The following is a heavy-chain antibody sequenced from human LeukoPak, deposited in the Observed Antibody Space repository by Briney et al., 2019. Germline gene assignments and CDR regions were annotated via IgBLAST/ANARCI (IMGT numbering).Heavy chain of an antibody. V-gene: IGHV3-21*04. J-gene: IGHJ5*02. D-gene: IGHD4-17*01. CDR2: ISSSSSYI. CDR3: AKDMYTVTGGA. CDR1: GFTFSSYA. Sequence: GGSLRLSCAASGFTFSSYAMNWVRQAPGKGLEWVSSISSSSSYIYYADSVKGRFTISRDNAKNTLYLQMNSLRAEDTAVYYCAKDMYTVTGGAWGQGTLVTVSS.